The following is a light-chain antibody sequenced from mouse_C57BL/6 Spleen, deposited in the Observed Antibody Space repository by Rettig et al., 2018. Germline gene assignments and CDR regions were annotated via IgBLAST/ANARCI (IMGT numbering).Light chain of an antibody. CDR1: QNVGTN. J-gene: IGKJ5*01. CDR3: QQYKSYPLT. Sequence: DIVMTQSQKLMSTSVGDRVSVTCKASQNVGTNVAWYQQKLGQSPKALIYSASYRYSGVPDRFTGSGSGTDFTLTISNVQSEDLAEYFCQQYKSYPLTFGAGTKLDLK. V-gene: IGKV6-15*01. CDR2: SAS.